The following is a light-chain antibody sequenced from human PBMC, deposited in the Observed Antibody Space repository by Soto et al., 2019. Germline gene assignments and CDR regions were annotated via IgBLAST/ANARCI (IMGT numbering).Light chain of an antibody. CDR1: QSISDW. CDR2: KAS. Sequence: DIQMTQSPSVLSASVGDRVTITCRASQSISDWLAWYQQKPGKAPKLLIFKASSLKSGVPSRFSGSRSGTTYTLTISSLQPGDFATYFCQQYESYPWTFGQGTKV. CDR3: QQYESYPWT. V-gene: IGKV1-5*03. J-gene: IGKJ1*01.